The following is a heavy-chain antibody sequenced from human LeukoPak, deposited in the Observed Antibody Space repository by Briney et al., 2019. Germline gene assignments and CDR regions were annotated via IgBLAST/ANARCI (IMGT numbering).Heavy chain of an antibody. CDR1: GFTFSSYA. CDR2: ISSNGGST. D-gene: IGHD6-13*01. V-gene: IGHV3-64*01. Sequence: GGSLRLSCAASGFTFSSYAMHWVRQAPGKGLEYVSAISSNGGSTYCANSVKGRFTISRDNSKNTLYLQMGSLRAEDMAVYYCARDSRIAAAGIGLGYFDLWGRGTLVTVSS. CDR3: ARDSRIAAAGIGLGYFDL. J-gene: IGHJ2*01.